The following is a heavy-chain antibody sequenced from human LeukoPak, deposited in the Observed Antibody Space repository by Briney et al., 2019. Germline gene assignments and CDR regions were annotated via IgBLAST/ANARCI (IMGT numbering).Heavy chain of an antibody. V-gene: IGHV4-61*02. D-gene: IGHD3-10*01. CDR3: ARGPASTELWLDYFDY. CDR2: IHTSGST. CDR1: GDSISSGTYY. J-gene: IGHJ4*02. Sequence: SETLSLTCTVSGDSISSGTYYWSWLRQPAGKGLEWIGRIHTSGSTHYNPSLKSRVTISLDTSKNQFSLKVTSVTAADTAVYYCARGPASTELWLDYFDYWGQGTLVTVSS.